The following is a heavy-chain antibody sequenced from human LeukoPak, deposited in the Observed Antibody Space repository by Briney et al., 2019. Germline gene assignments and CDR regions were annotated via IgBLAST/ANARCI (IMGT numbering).Heavy chain of an antibody. D-gene: IGHD2-21*02. V-gene: IGHV3-30*18. CDR3: AKDEVTVLDY. Sequence: GGSLRLSCAASGXSFSSSGMHWVRQAPGKGLEWVAVISYDGNDKYYADSVKGRFTISRDNSKNTLFLQMNSLRVDDTAVYYCAKDEVTVLDYWGQGTLVTVSS. CDR2: ISYDGNDK. CDR1: GXSFSSSG. J-gene: IGHJ4*02.